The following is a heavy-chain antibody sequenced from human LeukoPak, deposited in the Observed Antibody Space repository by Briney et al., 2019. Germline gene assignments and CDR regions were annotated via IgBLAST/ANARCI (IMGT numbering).Heavy chain of an antibody. V-gene: IGHV4-30-2*01. CDR3: AKKGQGEDNGKPD. Sequence: SQTLSLTCTVSGGSISSGGYYWSWIRQPPGKGLEWIGYIYHSGSTYYNPSLKSRVTISVDRSKNQFSLKLSSVTAADTAVYYCAKKGQGEDNGKPDWGQGTLVTVSS. J-gene: IGHJ4*02. CDR2: IYHSGST. D-gene: IGHD1-14*01. CDR1: GGSISSGGYY.